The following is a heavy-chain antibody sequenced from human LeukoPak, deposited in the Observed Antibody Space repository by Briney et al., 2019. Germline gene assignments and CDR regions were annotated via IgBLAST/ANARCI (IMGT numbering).Heavy chain of an antibody. CDR1: GYTFTSYA. D-gene: IGHD3-22*01. Sequence: ASVKVSCKASGYTFTSYAMNWVRQAPGQGLEWMGWINTNTGNPTYAQGFTGRFVFSLDTSVSTAYLQISSLKAEDTAVYYCASFADYYDSSRLFDYWGQGTLVTVSS. CDR2: INTNTGNP. V-gene: IGHV7-4-1*02. CDR3: ASFADYYDSSRLFDY. J-gene: IGHJ4*02.